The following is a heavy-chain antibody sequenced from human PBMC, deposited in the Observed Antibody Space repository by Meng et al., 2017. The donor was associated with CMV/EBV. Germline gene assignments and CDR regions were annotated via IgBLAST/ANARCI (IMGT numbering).Heavy chain of an antibody. CDR2: ISSSSSYI. J-gene: IGHJ4*02. Sequence: EVQLVESGGXXXXXGXCLXLCCAASGFTFSSYSMNWVRQAPGKGLESVSSISSSSSYIYYADSVKGRFTISRDNAKNSLYLQMNSLRAEDTAVYYCARVEDYGDYAIDYWGQGTLVTVSS. D-gene: IGHD4-17*01. V-gene: IGHV3-21*01. CDR1: GFTFSSYS. CDR3: ARVEDYGDYAIDY.